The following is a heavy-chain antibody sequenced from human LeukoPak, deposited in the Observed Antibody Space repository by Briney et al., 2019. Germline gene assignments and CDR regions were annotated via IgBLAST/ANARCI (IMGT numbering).Heavy chain of an antibody. CDR2: ITRKGDST. D-gene: IGHD6-13*01. J-gene: IGHJ4*02. V-gene: IGHV3-64*02. Sequence: GGSLRLSCAASGFTFSTYAMHWVRQAPGKGLEYVSGITRKGDSTYYADSVKGRFTISRDNSKNTLYLQIGGLRAEDMAVYYCARQAAGVGYWGQGTLVTVSS. CDR3: ARQAAGVGY. CDR1: GFTFSTYA.